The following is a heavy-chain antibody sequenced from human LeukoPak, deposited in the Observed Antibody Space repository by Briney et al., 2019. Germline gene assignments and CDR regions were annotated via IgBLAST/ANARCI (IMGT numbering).Heavy chain of an antibody. Sequence: SETLSLTCTVSGGSISSYYWSWIRQPPGKGLEWIGYIYYSGSTNYNPSLKSRVTISVDTSKNQFSLKLSSVTAADTAVYYCARYIVVVGFDYWGQGTLVTVSS. V-gene: IGHV4-59*12. D-gene: IGHD2-15*01. CDR1: GGSISSYY. CDR3: ARYIVVVGFDY. J-gene: IGHJ4*02. CDR2: IYYSGST.